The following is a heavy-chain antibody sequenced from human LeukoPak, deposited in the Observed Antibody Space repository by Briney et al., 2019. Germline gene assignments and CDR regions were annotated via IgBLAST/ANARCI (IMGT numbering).Heavy chain of an antibody. J-gene: IGHJ6*02. D-gene: IGHD6-13*01. CDR1: GFTFSSYW. CDR2: IKQDGGEK. CDR3: VRDPRQQSGRGYFYYYGLDV. V-gene: IGHV3-7*01. Sequence: PGGSLTLSCAASGFTFSSYWMNWVRQAPGKGLEWVANIKQDGGEKDYADSVKGRFTISRDNAANSLYLQMNSLRAEDTAVYYCVRDPRQQSGRGYFYYYGLDVWGQGTTVTVSS.